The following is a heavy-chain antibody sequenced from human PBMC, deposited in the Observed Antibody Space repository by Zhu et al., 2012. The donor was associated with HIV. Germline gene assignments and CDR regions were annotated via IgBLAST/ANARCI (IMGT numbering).Heavy chain of an antibody. D-gene: IGHD6-13*01. Sequence: EVQLVESGGHLVKSGESLRLSCAASGFTFSNAWMSWVRQAPGKGLEWIGHIKSRTDGGTTESAAPVKDRFNISRDDSNDTLFLQMNSLRTDDTAVYYCATTSGPAAPGSFKTWGQGTLVIVSS. CDR2: IKSRTDGGTT. CDR3: ATTSGPAAPGSFKT. CDR1: GFTFSNAW. J-gene: IGHJ5*02. V-gene: IGHV3-15*01.